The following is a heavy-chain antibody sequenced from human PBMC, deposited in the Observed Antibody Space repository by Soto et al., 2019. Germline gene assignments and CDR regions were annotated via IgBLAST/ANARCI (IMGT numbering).Heavy chain of an antibody. CDR3: ARLISPGYYYGIYG. J-gene: IGHJ6*02. Sequence: QVQLVQSGAEVKKPGSSVKVSCKASGGTFSSYTISWVRQAPGQGLEWMGRIIPILGIANYAQKFQGRVTXPAYXXTXPTXNEXIXLXXXATTVYYCARLISPGYYYGIYGWRQATPGTVPS. CDR1: GGTFSSYT. V-gene: IGHV1-69*02. CDR2: IIPILGIA.